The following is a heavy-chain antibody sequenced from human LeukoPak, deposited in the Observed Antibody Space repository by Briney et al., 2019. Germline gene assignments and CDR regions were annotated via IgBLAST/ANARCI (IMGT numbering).Heavy chain of an antibody. CDR1: GFTFNTYT. CDR2: ISGSSGII. J-gene: IGHJ4*02. V-gene: IGHV3-48*01. Sequence: GGSLRLSCAASGFTFNTYTMNWVRQAPGKGLEWVSYISGSSGIIDYADSVRGRFTSSRDNSKNTLYLQMNNLRAEDTAAYYCAKGSFWGQGTLVTVSS. CDR3: AKGSF. D-gene: IGHD3-10*01.